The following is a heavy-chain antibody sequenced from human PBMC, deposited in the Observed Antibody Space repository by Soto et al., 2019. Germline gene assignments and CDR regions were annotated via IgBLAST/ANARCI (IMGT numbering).Heavy chain of an antibody. V-gene: IGHV3-30-3*01. CDR1: AFTFRSYA. D-gene: IGHD3-22*01. CDR2: ISYDGTYK. J-gene: IGHJ4*02. CDR3: ARDAIYDGSGYYGSYFDY. Sequence: QVQLVESGGGVVQPGRSLRLSCAASAFTFRSYAMHWVRQAPGKGLEWVAVISYDGTYKYYADSVKGRFTISRDNSKNPLYLQMSSRRPEDTAVYYCARDAIYDGSGYYGSYFDYWGQGSLVTVSS.